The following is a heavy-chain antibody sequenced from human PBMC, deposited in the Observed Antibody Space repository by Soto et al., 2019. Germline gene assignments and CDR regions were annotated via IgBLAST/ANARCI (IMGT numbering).Heavy chain of an antibody. CDR3: AKDPNYADYGVLGYFQY. CDR1: GFTFSRYG. CDR2: ISYDGSNK. D-gene: IGHD4-17*01. Sequence: QVQLVESGGGVVQPGRSLRLSCAASGFTFSRYGMHWVRQAPGKGLEWVAVISYDGSNKYYADSVKGRFTISRDNSKNXXYLQMNSLRAEDTAVYYCAKDPNYADYGVLGYFQYWGQGTLVIVSS. V-gene: IGHV3-30*18. J-gene: IGHJ1*01.